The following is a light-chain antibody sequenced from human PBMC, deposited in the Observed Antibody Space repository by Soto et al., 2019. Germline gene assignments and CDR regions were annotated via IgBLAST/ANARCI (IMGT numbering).Light chain of an antibody. J-gene: IGLJ7*01. Sequence: QSALTQPRSLSGSPGQSVTISCTGTSSDVGSYNSLSWYQQHPGKAPKVILYDVTKRPSGVPDRFSGSKSGNTASLTISGLQAEDEADYYCCSYAGTYVFGGGTQLTVL. CDR2: DVT. CDR3: CSYAGTYV. CDR1: SSDVGSYNS. V-gene: IGLV2-11*01.